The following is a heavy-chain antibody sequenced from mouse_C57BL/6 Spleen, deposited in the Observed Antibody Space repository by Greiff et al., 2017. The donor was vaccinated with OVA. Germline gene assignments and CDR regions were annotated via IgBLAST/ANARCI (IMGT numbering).Heavy chain of an antibody. D-gene: IGHD4-1*01. CDR3: AKTGTRAMDY. V-gene: IGHV5-17*01. CDR1: GFTFSDYG. J-gene: IGHJ4*01. Sequence: EVMLVESGGGLVKPGGSLKLSCAASGFTFSDYGMHWVRQAPEKGLEWVAYISSGSSTIYYADTVKGRFTISRDNAKNTLFLQMTSLRSEDTAMYYCAKTGTRAMDYWGQGTSVTVSS. CDR2: ISSGSSTI.